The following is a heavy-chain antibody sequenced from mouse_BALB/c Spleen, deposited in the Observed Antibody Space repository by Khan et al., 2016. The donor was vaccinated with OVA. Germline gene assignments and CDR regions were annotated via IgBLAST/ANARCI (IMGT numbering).Heavy chain of an antibody. CDR1: GYSITSDYA. V-gene: IGHV3-2*02. Sequence: EVQLQESGPGLVKPSQSLSLICTVTGYSITSDYAWNWIRQFPGNKLEWMGFISYSGYTKYNPSLKSRISITRDTSKNQFFLQLNSVTTEDTATYYCARVYGGDFDYWGQDTTLTVSA. D-gene: IGHD1-1*02. CDR3: ARVYGGDFDY. J-gene: IGHJ2*01. CDR2: ISYSGYT.